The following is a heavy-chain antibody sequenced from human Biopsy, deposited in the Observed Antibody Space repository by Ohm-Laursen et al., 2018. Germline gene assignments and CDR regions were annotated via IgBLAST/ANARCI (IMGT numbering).Heavy chain of an antibody. CDR3: ASVVLGPTNDAFDL. D-gene: IGHD3-22*01. J-gene: IGHJ3*01. CDR2: IYPGVST. Sequence: SETLSLTCNVSGGDINNYYWSWIRQPAGKGLEWIGRIYPGVSTNYNPSLKSRVTMSVDTSKKQLSLRLRSVTAADTAMYYCASVVLGPTNDAFDLWGQGTMVVVSS. CDR1: GGDINNYY. V-gene: IGHV4-4*07.